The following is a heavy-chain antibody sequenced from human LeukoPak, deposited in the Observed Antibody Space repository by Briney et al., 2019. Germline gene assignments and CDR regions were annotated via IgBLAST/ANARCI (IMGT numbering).Heavy chain of an antibody. D-gene: IGHD5-18*01. V-gene: IGHV4-30-2*01. CDR1: GGSISSGGYS. CDR3: ARGLKGYSYGV. J-gene: IGHJ4*02. CDR2: IYHSGST. Sequence: PSQTLSLTCAVSGGSISSGGYSWSWIRQPPGRGLEWIGYIYHSGSTYYNPSLKSRVTISVDTSKNQFSLKLSSVTAADTAVYYCARGLKGYSYGVWGQGTLVTVSS.